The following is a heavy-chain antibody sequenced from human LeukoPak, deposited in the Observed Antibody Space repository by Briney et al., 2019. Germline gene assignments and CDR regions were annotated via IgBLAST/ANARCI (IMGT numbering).Heavy chain of an antibody. D-gene: IGHD1-1*01. CDR1: GGSISSGGYY. CDR3: PKFLRGTTFAGVYSFDN. V-gene: IGHV4-31*03. CDR2: IYYSGST. J-gene: IGHJ4*01. Sequence: PSETLSLTCTVSGGSISSGGYYWSWIRQHPGKGLEWIGYIYYSGSTYYNPSLKSRVTISVDTSKNQFSLKLSSVTAADTAVYYVPKFLRGTTFAGVYSFDNWGQEPWSPSPQ.